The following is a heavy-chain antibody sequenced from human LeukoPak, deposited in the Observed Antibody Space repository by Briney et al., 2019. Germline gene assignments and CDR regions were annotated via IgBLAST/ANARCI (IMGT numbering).Heavy chain of an antibody. CDR2: ISAYNGNT. CDR3: ARGRGYSSSSSTGWFDP. Sequence: EASVKVSCKASGYTFTSYGISWVLQAPGQGLEWMGWISAYNGNTNYAQKLQGRVTMTTDTSTSTAYMELRSLRSDDTAVYYCARGRGYSSSSSTGWFDPWGQGTLVTVSS. D-gene: IGHD6-13*01. J-gene: IGHJ5*02. CDR1: GYTFTSYG. V-gene: IGHV1-18*01.